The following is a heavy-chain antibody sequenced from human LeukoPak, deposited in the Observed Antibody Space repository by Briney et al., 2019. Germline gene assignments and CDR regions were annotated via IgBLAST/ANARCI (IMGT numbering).Heavy chain of an antibody. Sequence: PGGSLRLSCAASGFTFNNYAMKWVRQAPGTGLEWVSSISGGGETTYYADSAKARFTISRDNSQNTLYLQMNSLRAEDTAVYYCARDYADYVGYFFFDYWGQGTLVTVSS. CDR3: ARDYADYVGYFFFDY. J-gene: IGHJ4*02. V-gene: IGHV3-23*01. CDR1: GFTFNNYA. D-gene: IGHD4-17*01. CDR2: ISGGGETT.